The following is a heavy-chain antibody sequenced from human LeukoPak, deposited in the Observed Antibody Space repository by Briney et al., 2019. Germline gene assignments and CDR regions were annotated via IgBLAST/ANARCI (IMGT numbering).Heavy chain of an antibody. CDR2: IYTSGST. CDR1: GGSISSYY. Sequence: SETLSLTCTVSGGSISSYYWSWIRQPAGKGLEWIGRIYTSGSTNYNPSLKSRVTISVDTSKNQFSLKLSSVTAADTAVYYCARDLPTYNWNKFNWFDPWGQGTLVTVSS. V-gene: IGHV4-4*07. CDR3: ARDLPTYNWNKFNWFDP. J-gene: IGHJ5*02. D-gene: IGHD1/OR15-1a*01.